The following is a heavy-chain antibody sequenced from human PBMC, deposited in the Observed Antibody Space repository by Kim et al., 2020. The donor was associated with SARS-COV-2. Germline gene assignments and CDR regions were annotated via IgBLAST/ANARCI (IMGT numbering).Heavy chain of an antibody. J-gene: IGHJ3*02. V-gene: IGHV4-31*03. CDR3: ARGSGITIFGVVMIDAFDI. CDR2: IYYSGST. CDR1: GGSISSGGYY. D-gene: IGHD3-3*01. Sequence: SETLSLTCTVSGGSISSGGYYWSWIRQHPGKGLEWIGYIYYSGSTYYNPSLKSRVTISVDTSNNQFSLKLSSVTAADTVVYYCARGSGITIFGVVMIDAFDIWGQGTMVTVSS.